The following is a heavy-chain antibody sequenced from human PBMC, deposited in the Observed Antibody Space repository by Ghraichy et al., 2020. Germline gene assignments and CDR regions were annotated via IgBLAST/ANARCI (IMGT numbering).Heavy chain of an antibody. Sequence: ETLRLSCAASGFTFSNYWMAWPRQAPGKGLDWVANIKPDGRETYYVYSVKGRFTISRDNAKNSLYLQMSSLRAEDTAVYYCTRGGTREFDYWGQGTLVTV. CDR2: IKPDGRET. D-gene: IGHD3-16*01. V-gene: IGHV3-7*01. J-gene: IGHJ4*02. CDR1: GFTFSNYW. CDR3: TRGGTREFDY.